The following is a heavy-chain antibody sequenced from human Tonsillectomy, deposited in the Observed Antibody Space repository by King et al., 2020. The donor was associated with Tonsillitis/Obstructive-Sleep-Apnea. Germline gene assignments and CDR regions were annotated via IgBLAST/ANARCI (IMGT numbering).Heavy chain of an antibody. V-gene: IGHV5-51*01. D-gene: IGHD2-2*02. CDR1: GYSFTSYW. CDR3: ARLANYCSSTSCYTLGAFDI. J-gene: IGHJ3*02. Sequence: VQLVESGAEVKKPGESLNISCKGSGYSFTSYWIGWVRQMPGKGLEWVGIIYPGDSYTRYSPSFQGQVTITADKSIRTAYLQWSSLKASDTAMYYCARLANYCSSTSCYTLGAFDIWGQGTMVTVSS. CDR2: IYPGDSYT.